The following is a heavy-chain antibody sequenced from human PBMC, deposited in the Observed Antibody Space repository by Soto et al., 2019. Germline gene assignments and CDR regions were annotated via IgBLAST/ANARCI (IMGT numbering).Heavy chain of an antibody. V-gene: IGHV1-3*01. CDR2: INAGYGNT. D-gene: IGHD3-22*01. CDR1: GYTFSSYA. J-gene: IGHJ4*02. CDR3: ARDQTYYYDSSGYY. Sequence: ASVKVSCKASGYTFSSYAMHWVRQAPGQRLEWMGWINAGYGNTKSSQKFQDRVTISRDTSASTAYMELRSLRSDDTAVYYCARDQTYYYDSSGYYWGQGTLVTVSS.